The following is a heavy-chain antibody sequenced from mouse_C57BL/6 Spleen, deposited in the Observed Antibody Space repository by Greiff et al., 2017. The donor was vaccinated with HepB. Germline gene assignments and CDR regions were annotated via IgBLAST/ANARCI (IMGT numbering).Heavy chain of an antibody. CDR3: AKTIYYGNYERYFDV. CDR2: ILPGSGST. J-gene: IGHJ1*03. V-gene: IGHV1-9*01. CDR1: GYTFTGYW. D-gene: IGHD2-1*01. Sequence: QVQLQQSGAELMKPGASVKLSCKAPGYTFTGYWIEWVKQRPGHGLEWIGEILPGSGSTNYNEKFKGKATFTADTSSNTAYMQLSSLTTEDSAIYYCAKTIYYGNYERYFDVWGTGTTVTVSS.